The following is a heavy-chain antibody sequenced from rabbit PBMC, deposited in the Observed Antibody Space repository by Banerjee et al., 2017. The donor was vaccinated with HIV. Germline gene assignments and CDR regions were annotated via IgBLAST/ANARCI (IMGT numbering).Heavy chain of an antibody. D-gene: IGHD4-2*01. CDR3: GRDRDGGTSFSGMDL. V-gene: IGHV1S43*01. CDR2: IYSSNGDK. CDR1: GSDISSNA. J-gene: IGHJ6*01. Sequence: LTCKASGSDISSNAMCWVRQAPGKGLELIACIYSSNGDKWYASWVNGRFTISRSTSLNTVDLKMTSLTVADTATYFCGRDRDGGTSFSGMDLWGQGTLVTVS.